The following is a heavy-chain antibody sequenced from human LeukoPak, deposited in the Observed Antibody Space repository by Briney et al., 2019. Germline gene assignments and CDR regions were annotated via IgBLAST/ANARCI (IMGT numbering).Heavy chain of an antibody. D-gene: IGHD5-18*01. J-gene: IGHJ3*02. CDR1: GGSISSYY. CDR3: ARVDTAMARGAFDI. CDR2: INHSGST. V-gene: IGHV4-34*01. Sequence: SETLSLTCTVSGGSISSYYWSWIRQPPGKGLEWIGEINHSGSTNYNPSLKSRVTISLDTSKNQFSLKSSSVTAADTALYYCARVDTAMARGAFDIWGQGTMVTVSS.